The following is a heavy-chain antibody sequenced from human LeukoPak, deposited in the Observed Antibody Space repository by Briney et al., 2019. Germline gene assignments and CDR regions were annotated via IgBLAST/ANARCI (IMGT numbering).Heavy chain of an antibody. D-gene: IGHD2-2*01. J-gene: IGHJ3*01. CDR3: ARGRLPADAFDV. CDR1: GYTFTTFG. V-gene: IGHV1-18*01. CDR2: ISTYNSNI. Sequence: ASVNVSCKASGYTFTTFGFTWVRQAPGQGLEWLGWISTYNSNINYAQNFQDRLTLTTDTSTNTAYMELSSLRFDDTAIYYCARGRLPADAFDVWGQGTVVTVSS.